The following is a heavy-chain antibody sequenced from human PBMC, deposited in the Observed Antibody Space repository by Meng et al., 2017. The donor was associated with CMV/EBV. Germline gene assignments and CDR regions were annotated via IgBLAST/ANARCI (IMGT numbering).Heavy chain of an antibody. CDR3: ARDRAGAAGSTGYYGMDV. CDR2: ISSSGSTI. D-gene: IGHD6-19*01. J-gene: IGHJ6*02. Sequence: GGSLRLSCAASGFTLSDYYMSWIRPAPGKGLEWVSYISSSGSTIYYADSVKGRFTISRDNAKNSLYLQMNSLRAEDTAVYYCARDRAGAAGSTGYYGMDVWGQGTTVTVSS. CDR1: GFTLSDYY. V-gene: IGHV3-11*01.